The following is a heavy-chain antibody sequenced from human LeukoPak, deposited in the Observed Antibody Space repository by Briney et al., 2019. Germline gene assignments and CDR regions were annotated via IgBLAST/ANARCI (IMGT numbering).Heavy chain of an antibody. CDR2: ISGSGGST. J-gene: IGHJ4*02. CDR1: GFTFNGYV. CDR3: AFQNTGHYFPFDY. V-gene: IGHV3-23*01. Sequence: GGSLRLSCAASGFTFNGYVMNWVRQAPGKGLEWVSFISGSGGSTDYADSVKGRFTISRDNSKNTLYLQMNSLRAEDTALYYCAFQNTGHYFPFDYWGQGTLVTVSS. D-gene: IGHD3-22*01.